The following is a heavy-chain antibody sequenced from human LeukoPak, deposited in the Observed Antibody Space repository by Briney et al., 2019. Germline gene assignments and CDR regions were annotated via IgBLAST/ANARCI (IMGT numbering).Heavy chain of an antibody. CDR3: VGVVVAASPGGMDV. V-gene: IGHV4-4*07. D-gene: IGHD2-15*01. J-gene: IGHJ6*02. Sequence: SETLSLTCTVSGGSISSYYWSWIRQPAGKGLEWIGRIYTSGSTNYNPSLKSRVIMSVDTSKNQFSLKLSSVTAADTAVYYCVGVVVAASPGGMDVWGQGTTVTVSS. CDR2: IYTSGST. CDR1: GGSISSYY.